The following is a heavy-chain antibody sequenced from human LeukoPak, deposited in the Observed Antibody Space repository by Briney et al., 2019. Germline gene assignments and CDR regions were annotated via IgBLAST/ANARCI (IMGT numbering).Heavy chain of an antibody. V-gene: IGHV3-7*01. J-gene: IGHJ4*02. CDR2: IKQDGREK. D-gene: IGHD3-10*01. CDR3: QRDPYYRSGTPPCSFFN. Sequence: GGSLRLSCANPGVTSCRNRMCPVRQAPGKGLEWVANIKQDGREKYYVDSMKGRFTISRDNAKNSLYLQMNSLRAEDTAVYYRQRDPYYRSGTPPCSFFNWGQGTLVTVSS. CDR1: GVTSCRNR.